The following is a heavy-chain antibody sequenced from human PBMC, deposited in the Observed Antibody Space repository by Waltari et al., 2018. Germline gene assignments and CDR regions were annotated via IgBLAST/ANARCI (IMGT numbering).Heavy chain of an antibody. V-gene: IGHV3-48*03. D-gene: IGHD2-21*01. Sequence: VESGGGLVQPGGALRLSCAVSGFSLGSYEMNWVRQAPGKGLDGISYINDNGQGTFYADSVKGRFTVSRDNAKNSLHLQMNSLRAEDSATYYCARDGRGPGLTKVDVWGQGTTVTVSS. CDR2: INDNGQGT. CDR1: GFSLGSYE. J-gene: IGHJ6*02. CDR3: ARDGRGPGLTKVDV.